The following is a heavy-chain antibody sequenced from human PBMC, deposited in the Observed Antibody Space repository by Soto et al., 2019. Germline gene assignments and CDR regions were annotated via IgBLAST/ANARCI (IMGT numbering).Heavy chain of an antibody. V-gene: IGHV1-18*01. D-gene: IGHD2-2*01. CDR3: ARDGPPMDY. Sequence: QVQLVQSGAEVKKPGASAKVSCKASGYTFTSYYISWVRQAPGQGLEWMGWISAYNGNTHYAQKVQGRVTMTTDTSTSTVYMDLRSLRSDDTAVYYCARDGPPMDYWGQGTLVTVSS. CDR1: GYTFTSYY. J-gene: IGHJ4*02. CDR2: ISAYNGNT.